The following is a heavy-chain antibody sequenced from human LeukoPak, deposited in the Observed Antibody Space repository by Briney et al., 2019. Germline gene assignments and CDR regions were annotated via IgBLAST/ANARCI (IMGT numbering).Heavy chain of an antibody. CDR3: ARAPLWGWFDP. CDR1: GVSISSYY. V-gene: IGHV4-59*01. D-gene: IGHD2-21*01. J-gene: IGHJ5*02. CDR2: IYYSGST. Sequence: PSETLSLTCTVSGVSISSYYWSWIRQPPGKGLEWIGYIYYSGSTNYNPSLKSRVTISVDTSKNQFSLKLSSVTAADTAVYYCARAPLWGWFDPWGQGTLVTVSS.